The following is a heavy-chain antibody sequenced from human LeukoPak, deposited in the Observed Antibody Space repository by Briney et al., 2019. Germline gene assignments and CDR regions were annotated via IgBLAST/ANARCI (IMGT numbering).Heavy chain of an antibody. Sequence: GGSLRLSCAASGFTFSNAWMSWVRQAPGKGLEWVGRIKSKTDGGTTDHAAPVKGRFTISRDDSKNTLYLQMNSLKTEDTAVYYCTTDSFRYVPWVAPEGNWSDPWGQGTLVTVSS. D-gene: IGHD3-9*01. CDR3: TTDSFRYVPWVAPEGNWSDP. CDR2: IKSKTDGGTT. CDR1: GFTFSNAW. J-gene: IGHJ5*02. V-gene: IGHV3-15*01.